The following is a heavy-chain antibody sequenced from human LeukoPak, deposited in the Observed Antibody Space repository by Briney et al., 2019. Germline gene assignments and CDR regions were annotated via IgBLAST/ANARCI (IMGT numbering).Heavy chain of an antibody. V-gene: IGHV1-18*01. CDR1: GYTFTSYG. CDR3: ARDRPTGYYAQLADY. Sequence: ASVEVSCKASGYTFTSYGISWVRQAPGQGLEWMGWISAYNGNTNYAQKLQGRVTMTTDTSTSTAYMELRSLRSDDTAVYYCARDRPTGYYAQLADYWGQGTLVTVSS. J-gene: IGHJ4*02. D-gene: IGHD3-9*01. CDR2: ISAYNGNT.